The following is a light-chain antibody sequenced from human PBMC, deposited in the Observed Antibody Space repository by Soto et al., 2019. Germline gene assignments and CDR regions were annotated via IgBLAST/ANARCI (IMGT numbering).Light chain of an antibody. CDR2: EVT. CDR3: SSYTNINTRACV. CDR1: SVDIGSYNR. J-gene: IGLJ1*01. V-gene: IGLV2-14*01. Sequence: QSVLTRPASVSGSPGQSITISCTLTSVDIGSYNRVSWYQQHPGKAPKLIIYEVTDRPSGVSNRFSGSKSGNTASLTISGLQAEDEAEYYCSSYTNINTRACVFGTGTKVTVL.